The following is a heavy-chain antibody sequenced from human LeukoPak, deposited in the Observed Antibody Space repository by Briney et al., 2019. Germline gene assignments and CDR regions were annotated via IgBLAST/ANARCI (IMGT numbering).Heavy chain of an antibody. V-gene: IGHV3-23*01. J-gene: IGHJ4*02. D-gene: IGHD3-22*01. CDR2: ISASGGST. Sequence: PRESLRLSCAASGFTFSDYTMYWVRQGQGKGLEWVSGISASGGSTYYTDSLKGWLTISRGNSKNTLFLQINSLRAEDTDVYYCAKAVVPVISQHYFDYWGQGTLVTVSS. CDR1: GFTFSDYT. CDR3: AKAVVPVISQHYFDY.